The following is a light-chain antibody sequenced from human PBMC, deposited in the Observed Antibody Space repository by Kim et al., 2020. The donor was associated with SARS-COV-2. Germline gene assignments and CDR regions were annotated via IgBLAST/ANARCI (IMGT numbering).Light chain of an antibody. J-gene: IGLJ3*02. CDR1: NIGSKN. V-gene: IGLV3-9*01. CDR3: QVWDSSTAV. CDR2: RDS. Sequence: GARGKTARITCGGNNIGSKNVHWYQQKPGQAPVLVIYRDSNRPSGIPERFSGSNSGNTATLTISRAQAGDEADYYCQVWDSSTAVFGGGTQLTVL.